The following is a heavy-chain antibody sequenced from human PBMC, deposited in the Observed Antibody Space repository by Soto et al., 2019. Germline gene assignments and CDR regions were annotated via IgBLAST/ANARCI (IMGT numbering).Heavy chain of an antibody. CDR3: ARDLVAAVHYYYYGMDV. Sequence: SETLSLTCTVSGGSVSSGSYYWSWIRQPPGKGLEWIGYIYYSGSTNYNPSLKSRVTISVDTSKNQFSLKLSSVTAADTAVYYCARDLVAAVHYYYYGMDVWGQGTTVTVSS. J-gene: IGHJ6*02. CDR1: GGSVSSGSYY. V-gene: IGHV4-61*01. CDR2: IYYSGST. D-gene: IGHD6-13*01.